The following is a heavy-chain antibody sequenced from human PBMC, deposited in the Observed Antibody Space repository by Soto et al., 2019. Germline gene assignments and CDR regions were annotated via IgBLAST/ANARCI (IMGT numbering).Heavy chain of an antibody. V-gene: IGHV3-23*01. J-gene: IGHJ6*02. CDR2: ISDSGFIT. CDR1: EFTFSNYA. CDR3: AKVLQYYYYGMDV. Sequence: GSSLRLSCAAAEFTFSNYAMTWVRQAPGKGLEWVSAISDSGFITYYTDSVKGRFTISRDNSKNTLYLQMNSLRAEDTAIYYCAKVLQYYYYGMDVWGLGTTVTGSS.